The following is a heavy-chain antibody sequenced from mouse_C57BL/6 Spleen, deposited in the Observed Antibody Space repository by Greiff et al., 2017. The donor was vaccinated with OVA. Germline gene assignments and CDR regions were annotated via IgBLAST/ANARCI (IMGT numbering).Heavy chain of an antibody. V-gene: IGHV1-63*01. Sequence: QVQLQQSGAELVRPGTSVKMSCKASGYTFTNYWIGWAKQRPGHGLEWIGDIYPGGGYTNYNEKFKGKATLTADKSSSTAYMQFSSLTSEDSAIYYCARSGYYGSSYVGYLDDWGQGTTLTVSS. CDR2: IYPGGGYT. J-gene: IGHJ2*01. CDR3: ARSGYYGSSYVGYLDD. CDR1: GYTFTNYW. D-gene: IGHD1-1*01.